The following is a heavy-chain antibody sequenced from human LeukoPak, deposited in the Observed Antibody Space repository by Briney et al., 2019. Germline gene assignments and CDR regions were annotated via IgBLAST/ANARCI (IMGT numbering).Heavy chain of an antibody. V-gene: IGHV1-18*01. J-gene: IGHJ4*02. Sequence: ASVKVSCKASGYTFTSYGISWVRQAPGQGLEWMGWISAYNGNTNYAQKLQGRVTMTTDTPTSTAYMELRSLRSDDTAVYYCAREEGYCTNGVCQYYFDYWGQGTLVTVSS. CDR3: AREEGYCTNGVCQYYFDY. CDR1: GYTFTSYG. CDR2: ISAYNGNT. D-gene: IGHD2-8*01.